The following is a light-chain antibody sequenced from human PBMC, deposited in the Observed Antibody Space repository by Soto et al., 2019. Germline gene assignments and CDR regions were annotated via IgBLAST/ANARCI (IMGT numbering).Light chain of an antibody. CDR2: GAS. Sequence: EIVLTQSPCTLSLSLGERATLSCRASQSVSSNYLAWYQQKPDQAPRLLIYGASSRATGIPDRFSGSGYGTDFTLTIRRLEPEDFAVHYSQKYGRSYPWTFGQGTKVDIK. CDR1: QSVSSNY. CDR3: QKYGRSYPWT. J-gene: IGKJ1*01. V-gene: IGKV3-20*01.